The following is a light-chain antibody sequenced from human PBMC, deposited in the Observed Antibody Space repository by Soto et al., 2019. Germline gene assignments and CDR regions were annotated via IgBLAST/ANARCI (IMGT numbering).Light chain of an antibody. Sequence: QSALTQPASVSGSPGQSITISCTGTSSDVGGYNYVSWYQQHPGKAPKLMIYEVSNRPSGVYNRFSGSKSGNTASLTISGLQAEDDADYALSSYTSSSVVFGGGTQMTVL. V-gene: IGLV2-14*01. CDR3: SSYTSSSVV. CDR2: EVS. CDR1: SSDVGGYNY. J-gene: IGLJ2*01.